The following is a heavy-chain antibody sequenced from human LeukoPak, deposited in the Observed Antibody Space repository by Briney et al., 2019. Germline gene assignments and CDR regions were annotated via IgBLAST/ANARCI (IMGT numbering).Heavy chain of an antibody. Sequence: ASVKVSCKASGYTFTGYCMHWVRQAPGQGLEWMGWINPNSGGTNYAQKSQGRVTMTRDTSISTAYMELSRLRSDDTAVYYCAKAHDFWSGYNPYYFDYWGQGTLVTVSS. CDR2: INPNSGGT. CDR1: GYTFTGYC. CDR3: AKAHDFWSGYNPYYFDY. D-gene: IGHD3-3*01. J-gene: IGHJ4*02. V-gene: IGHV1-2*02.